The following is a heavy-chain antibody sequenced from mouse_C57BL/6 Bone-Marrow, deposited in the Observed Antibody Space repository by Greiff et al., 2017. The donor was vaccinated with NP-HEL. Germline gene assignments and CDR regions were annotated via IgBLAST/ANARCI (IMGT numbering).Heavy chain of an antibody. CDR1: GYTFTSYW. J-gene: IGHJ2*01. D-gene: IGHD4-1*01. CDR2: IHPNSGST. V-gene: IGHV1-64*01. Sequence: QVQLQQPGAELVKPGASVKLSCKASGYTFTSYWMHWVKQRPGQGLEWIGMIHPNSGSTNYNEKFKSKATLTVDKSSSTAYMQLSSLTSEDSAVYYCARAGLGSLYYFDYWGQGTTLTVSS. CDR3: ARAGLGSLYYFDY.